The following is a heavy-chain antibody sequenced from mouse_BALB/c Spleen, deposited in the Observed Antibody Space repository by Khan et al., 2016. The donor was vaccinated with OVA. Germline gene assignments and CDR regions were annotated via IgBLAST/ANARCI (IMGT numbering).Heavy chain of an antibody. CDR1: GFNIKDTY. J-gene: IGHJ4*01. CDR2: IDPANGNT. D-gene: IGHD1-2*01. CDR3: SYSLLLYSIDY. Sequence: EVQLQESGAELMKPGASVKLSCTVSGFNIKDTYMHWVKQRPEQGLEWIGRIDPANGNTKYDPKFQGKATMTADTSSNTAYLQVSSMTSEDTAVSFCSYSLLLYSIDYWGQGTSVTVSS. V-gene: IGHV14-3*02.